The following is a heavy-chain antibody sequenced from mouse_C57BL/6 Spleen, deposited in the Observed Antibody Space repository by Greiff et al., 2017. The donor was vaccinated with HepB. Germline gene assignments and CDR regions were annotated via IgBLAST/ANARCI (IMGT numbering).Heavy chain of an antibody. Sequence: QVQLKQPGAELVRPGSSVKLSCKASGYTFTSYWMHWVKQRPIQGLEWIGNIDPSDSETHYNQKFKDKATLTVDKSSSTAYMQLSSLTSEDSAVYYCARYPYDYWYFDVWGTGTTVTVSS. CDR3: ARYPYDYWYFDV. J-gene: IGHJ1*03. CDR2: IDPSDSET. D-gene: IGHD2-3*01. V-gene: IGHV1-52*01. CDR1: GYTFTSYW.